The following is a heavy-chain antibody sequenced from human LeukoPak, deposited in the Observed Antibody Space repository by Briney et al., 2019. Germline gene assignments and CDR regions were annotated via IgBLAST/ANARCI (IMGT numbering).Heavy chain of an antibody. J-gene: IGHJ4*02. CDR1: GGSISSSTFY. CDR2: IFYTGNT. V-gene: IGHV4-39*01. CDR3: ARLGGYSNYEAGY. Sequence: PSETLSLTCTVSGGSISSSTFYWGWIRQPPGKGLEWIGTIFYTGNTYYNPSLKNRLTISVDTSTNQFSLTLSSVTAADTAVYYCARLGGYSNYEAGYWGQGTLVTVSS. D-gene: IGHD4-11*01.